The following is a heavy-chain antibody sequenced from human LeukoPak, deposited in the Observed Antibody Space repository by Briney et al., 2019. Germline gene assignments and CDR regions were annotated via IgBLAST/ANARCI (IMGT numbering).Heavy chain of an antibody. D-gene: IGHD3-22*01. J-gene: IGHJ4*02. CDR1: GFTFSSYA. V-gene: IGHV3-30*04. Sequence: GGSLRLSCAASGFTFSSYAMHWVRQAPGKGLEWVAVISYDGSKKYYADSVKGRFTISRDNSKNTLYLQMDSLRAEDTAVYYCARASNYYDSSGYTGYYFDYWGQGTLVTVSS. CDR2: ISYDGSKK. CDR3: ARASNYYDSSGYTGYYFDY.